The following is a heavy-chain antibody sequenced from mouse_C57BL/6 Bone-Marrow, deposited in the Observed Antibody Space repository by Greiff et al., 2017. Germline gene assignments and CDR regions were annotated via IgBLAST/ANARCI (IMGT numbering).Heavy chain of an antibody. CDR3: ARCCYCNSDFDY. CDR1: GYTFTSYG. Sequence: QVQLKESGAELARPGASVKLSCKASGYTFTSYGISWVKQRTGQGLEWIGEIYPRSGNTYYNEKFKGKATLTADKSSSTAYMVLHSLTSEDSAVYICARCCYCNSDFDYWGQGTTLTVSS. CDR2: IYPRSGNT. J-gene: IGHJ2*01. V-gene: IGHV1-81*01. D-gene: IGHD1-1*01.